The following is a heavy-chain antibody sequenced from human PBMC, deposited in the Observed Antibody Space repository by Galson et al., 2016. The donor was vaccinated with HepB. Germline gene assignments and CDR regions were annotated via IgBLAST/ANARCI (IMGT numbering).Heavy chain of an antibody. J-gene: IGHJ4*02. D-gene: IGHD3-10*01. Sequence: SLRLSCAASGFTFSSYAMHWVRQAPGKGLEWVAVISNDGSKKNYADPVKGRFPISRDNSKNTLYLQMNSLRAEDTAVYYCARVAKRANRLWFGELKGFDYWGQGTLVTVSS. V-gene: IGHV3-30*04. CDR2: ISNDGSKK. CDR1: GFTFSSYA. CDR3: ARVAKRANRLWFGELKGFDY.